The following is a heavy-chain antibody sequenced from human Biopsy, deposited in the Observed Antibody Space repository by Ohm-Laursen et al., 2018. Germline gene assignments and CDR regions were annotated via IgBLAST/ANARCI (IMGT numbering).Heavy chain of an antibody. D-gene: IGHD2-15*01. CDR1: GQTFSDYQ. V-gene: IGHV4-34*08. CDR3: GNEVHGRDY. CDR2: INQAGTT. J-gene: IGHJ4*02. Sequence: SHTLSLTSAVFGQTFSDYQWSWIRQPPGKGLEWIGQINQAGTTNYNPSLKSRVSISADASKYEFTLRLTSVTAADTAVYLCGNEVHGRDYWGLGAQVTVSS.